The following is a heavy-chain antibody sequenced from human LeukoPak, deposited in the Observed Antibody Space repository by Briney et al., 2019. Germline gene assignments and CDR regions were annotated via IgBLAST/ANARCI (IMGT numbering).Heavy chain of an antibody. CDR1: GFTFSGNA. D-gene: IGHD3-22*01. V-gene: IGHV3-23*01. CDR2: IIGSGGSA. J-gene: IGHJ4*02. CDR3: AKGRDYYDSSGYED. Sequence: VRSLRLSSAASGFTFSGNAMSWVRPGPGKGLEWGSAIIGSGGSAYYADSVKGRFTISRDNSKNTLYLQMDSLRAEDTAVYFCAKGRDYYDSSGYEDWGQGTLVTVSS.